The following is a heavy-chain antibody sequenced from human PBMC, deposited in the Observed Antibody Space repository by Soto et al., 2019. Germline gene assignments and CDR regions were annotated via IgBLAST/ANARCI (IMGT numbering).Heavy chain of an antibody. Sequence: SETLSLTCTVSCGSISSHYWSWIRQPPGKGLEWLGYIYYSGTTNYNPSLKSRVTISVDTSKNQFSLKLSSVTAADTAVYYCARGMYSSTSGPSDYWGQGTLVTVSS. CDR3: ARGMYSSTSGPSDY. CDR1: CGSISSHY. D-gene: IGHD6-6*01. J-gene: IGHJ4*02. CDR2: IYYSGTT. V-gene: IGHV4-59*11.